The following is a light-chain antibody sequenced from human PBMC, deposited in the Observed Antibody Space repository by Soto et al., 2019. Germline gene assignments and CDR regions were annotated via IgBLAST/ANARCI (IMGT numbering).Light chain of an antibody. CDR2: EVT. Sequence: QSALTQPASVSGSPGQSITISCTGTRTDVGSYDLVSWYRQLPGKVPKLVIYEVTKRPSGVSNRFSGSKSGNTASLTISGLQAEDEADYYCCSYAGTSSFVLFGGGTKVTVL. CDR1: RTDVGSYDL. J-gene: IGLJ2*01. CDR3: CSYAGTSSFVL. V-gene: IGLV2-23*02.